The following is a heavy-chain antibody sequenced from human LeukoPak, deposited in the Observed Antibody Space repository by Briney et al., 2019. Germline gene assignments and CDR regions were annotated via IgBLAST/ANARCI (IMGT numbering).Heavy chain of an antibody. D-gene: IGHD3-10*01. CDR1: GFTFRNCA. J-gene: IGHJ4*02. CDR3: AKHVSGSLFYFDY. CDR2: ISGTGYNT. V-gene: IGHV3-23*01. Sequence: GGSLRLSCAASGFTFRNCAMSWVRQAPGKGLEWVSGISGTGYNTYYAHSVKGRFTISRDNSKNTLYLQMNSLGAEDTAVYYCAKHVSGSLFYFDYWGQRTLVTVSS.